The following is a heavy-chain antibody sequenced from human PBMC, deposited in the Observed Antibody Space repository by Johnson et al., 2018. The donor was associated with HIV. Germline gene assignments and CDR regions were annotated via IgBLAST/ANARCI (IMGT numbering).Heavy chain of an antibody. CDR3: AKDHNYCTCLLGFDV. D-gene: IGHD2-8*01. CDR2: IGWDGFTI. Sequence: VESGGGLVQPGRSLRLSCAASGFTFDHYAMHWVRQGPGKGLEWVAGIGWDGFTIGYVDSVKGRFTISRDEATNSLYLQMHSLRTEDTVLYYCAKDHNYCTCLLGFDVWGQGTMVTVSS. J-gene: IGHJ3*01. CDR1: GFTFDHYA. V-gene: IGHV3-9*01.